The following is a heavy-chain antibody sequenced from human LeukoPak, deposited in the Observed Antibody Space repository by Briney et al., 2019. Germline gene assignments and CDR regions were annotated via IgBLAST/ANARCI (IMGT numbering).Heavy chain of an antibody. CDR1: GGSISSYY. V-gene: IGHV4-59*08. J-gene: IGHJ4*02. CDR3: ARHAVKPGGFDY. CDR2: IYYSGST. D-gene: IGHD3-16*01. Sequence: SETLSLTCTVSGGSISSYYWSWIRQPPGKGLEWIGYIYYSGSTNYNPSLKSRVTISVDTSKNQFSLKLSSVTAADTAVYYCARHAVKPGGFDYWGQGTLVTVSS.